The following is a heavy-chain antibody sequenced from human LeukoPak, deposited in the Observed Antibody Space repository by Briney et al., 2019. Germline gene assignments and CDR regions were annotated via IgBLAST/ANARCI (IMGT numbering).Heavy chain of an antibody. CDR1: GFTFSSYA. D-gene: IGHD6-19*01. J-gene: IGHJ4*02. CDR2: ISYDGSNK. V-gene: IGHV3-30*04. CDR3: ARDRYSSGWTRFDY. Sequence: PGRSLRLSCAASGFTFSSYAMHWVRQAPGKGLEWVAVISYDGSNKYYADSVKGRFTISRDNSKNTLYLQMNSLRAEDTAVYYCARDRYSSGWTRFDYWGQGTLVAVSS.